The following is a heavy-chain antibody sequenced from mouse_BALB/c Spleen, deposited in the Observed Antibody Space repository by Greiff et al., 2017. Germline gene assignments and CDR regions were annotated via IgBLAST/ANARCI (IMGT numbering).Heavy chain of an antibody. CDR3: ARGGYGSGFAY. CDR2: ISDGGSYT. V-gene: IGHV5-4*02. Sequence: EVKLVESGGGLVKPGGSLKLSCAASGFTFSDYYMYWVRQTPEKRLEWVATISDGGSYTYYPDSVKGRFTISRDNAKNNLYLQMSSLKSEDTAMYYCARGGYGSGFAYWGQGTLVTVSA. J-gene: IGHJ3*01. D-gene: IGHD1-1*01. CDR1: GFTFSDYY.